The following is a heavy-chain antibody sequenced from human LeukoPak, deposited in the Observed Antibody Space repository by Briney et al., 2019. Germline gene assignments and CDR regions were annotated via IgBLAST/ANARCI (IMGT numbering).Heavy chain of an antibody. D-gene: IGHD3-10*01. CDR3: ARGVRSATESLLFGEFTDY. CDR2: LDSRGRHI. CDR1: GFTFSSYS. Sequence: GGSLRLSCTASGFTFSSYSMNGVRQAPGKGLEGVSSLDSRGRHIWYADSLKGRFTISRDNAKTSVYLQINSLSVDDTAIYYCARGVRSATESLLFGEFTDYWGPGTLVTVSS. J-gene: IGHJ4*02. V-gene: IGHV3-21*06.